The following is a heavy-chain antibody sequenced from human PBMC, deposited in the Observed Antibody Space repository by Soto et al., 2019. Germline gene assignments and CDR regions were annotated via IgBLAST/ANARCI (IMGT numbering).Heavy chain of an antibody. D-gene: IGHD6-19*01. J-gene: IGHJ4*02. Sequence: QVQLVESGGGVVQPGRSLRLSCAASGFTFSSFGMHWVRQVPGKGLEWVALISYDGSKKYYADSVKGRFTISRDKSKNTLYLQMNSLRVEDTAVYYCAKDRGWSSADLDYWGQGTLFTVSS. CDR2: ISYDGSKK. CDR3: AKDRGWSSADLDY. CDR1: GFTFSSFG. V-gene: IGHV3-30*18.